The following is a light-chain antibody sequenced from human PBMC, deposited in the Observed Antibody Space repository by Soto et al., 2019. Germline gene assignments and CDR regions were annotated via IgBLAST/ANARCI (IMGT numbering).Light chain of an antibody. V-gene: IGKV1-39*01. CDR2: AAS. CDR1: QSISSY. Sequence: DIQMLQSSSSRSASVGDRVTITCRASQSISSYLNWNQQKPGKAPKLLIYAASSLQSGVPSRFSGSGSGTDFTLTISSLQPEDFATYYSQQSYSTPRTFGQGTKVEIK. J-gene: IGKJ1*01. CDR3: QQSYSTPRT.